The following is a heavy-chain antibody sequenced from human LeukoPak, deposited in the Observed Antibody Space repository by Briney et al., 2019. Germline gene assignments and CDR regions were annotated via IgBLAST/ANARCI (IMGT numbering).Heavy chain of an antibody. V-gene: IGHV4-59*01. CDR3: ARVGITMVRGGGRYYYYMDV. CDR1: GGSISSYY. CDR2: IYYSGST. J-gene: IGHJ6*03. Sequence: NSSETLSLTCTVSGGSISSYYWSWIRQPPGKGLEWIGYIYYSGSTNYNPSLKSRVTISVDTSKNQCSLKLSSVPAADTAVYYCARVGITMVRGGGRYYYYMDVWGKGTTVTISS. D-gene: IGHD3-10*01.